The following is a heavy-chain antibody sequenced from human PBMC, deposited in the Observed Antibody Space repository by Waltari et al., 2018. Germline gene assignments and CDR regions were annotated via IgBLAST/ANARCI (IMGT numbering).Heavy chain of an antibody. J-gene: IGHJ5*02. CDR1: GFAFSSYA. CDR2: IGGGGGST. Sequence: EVQLLESGGGLVQPGGSLRLSCAASGFAFSSYAMSWVRQAPGKGLEWVSAIGGGGGSTYYADSMKGRFTISRDNSKNTLYLQMNSLRAEDTAVYYCAKDRTGSKFDPWGQGTLVTVSS. D-gene: IGHD3-10*01. V-gene: IGHV3-23*01. CDR3: AKDRTGSKFDP.